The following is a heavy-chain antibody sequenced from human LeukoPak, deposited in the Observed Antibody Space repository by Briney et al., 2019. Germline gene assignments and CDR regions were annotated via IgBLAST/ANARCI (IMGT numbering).Heavy chain of an antibody. Sequence: SETLSLTCTVSGGSISSGDYYWSWIRQPPGKGLEWIGYIYYSGSTNYNPSLKSRVTISVDTSKNQFSLKLSSVTAADTAVYYCARGSRGYSSGWYEDYWGQGTLVTVSS. D-gene: IGHD6-19*01. V-gene: IGHV4-61*08. CDR2: IYYSGST. J-gene: IGHJ4*02. CDR1: GGSISSGDYY. CDR3: ARGSRGYSSGWYEDY.